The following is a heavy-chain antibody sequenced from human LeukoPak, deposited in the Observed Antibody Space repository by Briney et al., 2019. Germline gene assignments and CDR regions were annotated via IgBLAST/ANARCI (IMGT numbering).Heavy chain of an antibody. CDR3: ATWTSSYGGSDY. Sequence: GASVKVSCKVSGYTLTELSMHWVRQAPGKGLEWMGGFDPEDGETIYAQKFQGRVTMTEDTSTDTAHMELSSLRSEDTAVYYCATWTSSYGGSDYWGQGTLVTVSS. J-gene: IGHJ4*02. CDR1: GYTLTELS. V-gene: IGHV1-24*01. D-gene: IGHD3-16*01. CDR2: FDPEDGET.